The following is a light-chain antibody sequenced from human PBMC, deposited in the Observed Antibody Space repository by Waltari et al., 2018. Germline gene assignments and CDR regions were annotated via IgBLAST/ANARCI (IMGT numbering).Light chain of an antibody. CDR1: QFLLHNVCNY. CDR2: QGS. CDR3: MQLLRTLWT. J-gene: IGKJ1*01. V-gene: IGKV2-28*01. Sequence: QFLLHNVCNYLGLILQQPWQPPQLLIYQGSTRASGVPDRFRGSGSGTDFTLQISRVEAEDVGLYYCMQLLRTLWTFGQGTKLEIK.